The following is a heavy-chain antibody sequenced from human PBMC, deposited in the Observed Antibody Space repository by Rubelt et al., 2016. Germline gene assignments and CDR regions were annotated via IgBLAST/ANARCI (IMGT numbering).Heavy chain of an antibody. CDR3: ARGRELYYYGMDV. J-gene: IGHJ6*02. Sequence: EVQLLESGGGLVQPGGSLRLSCAASGFTFSSYAMSWVRQAPGKGLEWVSRINSDGSSTSYADSVKGRFTISRDNSKNTLYLQMNSLRAEDTAVYYCARGRELYYYGMDVWGQGTTVTVSS. V-gene: IGHV3-23*01. CDR2: INSDGSST. D-gene: IGHD1-7*01. CDR1: GFTFSSYA.